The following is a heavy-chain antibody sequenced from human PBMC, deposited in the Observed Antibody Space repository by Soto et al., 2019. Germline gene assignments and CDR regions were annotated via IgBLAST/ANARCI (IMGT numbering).Heavy chain of an antibody. Sequence: EVQLVESGGGLVQPGGSLRLSCAASGFTFSSYYMSWVRQAPGRGLGWVANIKQDGSEKYYVDSVKGRFTISRDNAKNSLYLQMNSLRAEDTAVYYCARDRTRSGGYVTYYFDYWGQGTLVTVSS. CDR2: IKQDGSEK. D-gene: IGHD5-12*01. CDR3: ARDRTRSGGYVTYYFDY. CDR1: GFTFSSYY. J-gene: IGHJ4*02. V-gene: IGHV3-7*05.